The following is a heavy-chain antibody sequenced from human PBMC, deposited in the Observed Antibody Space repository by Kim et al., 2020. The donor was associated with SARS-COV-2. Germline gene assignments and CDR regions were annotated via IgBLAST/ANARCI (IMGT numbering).Heavy chain of an antibody. J-gene: IGHJ4*02. V-gene: IGHV3-23*01. D-gene: IGHD2-21*02. CDR3: AKGSGDYGAFDS. Sequence: YHADPVKLRFTISRDNSKNTLYLHMNSLRSEDTAVYYCAKGSGDYGAFDSWGQGTLVTVSS.